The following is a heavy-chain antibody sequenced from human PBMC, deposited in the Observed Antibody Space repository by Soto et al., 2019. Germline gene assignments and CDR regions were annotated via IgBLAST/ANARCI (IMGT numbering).Heavy chain of an antibody. D-gene: IGHD3-10*01. CDR3: AKKGYYPSGKINLFDS. CDR1: GYSINSDYY. V-gene: IGHV4-38-2*01. J-gene: IGHJ4*02. Sequence: SETLSLTCAVSGYSINSDYYWGWIRQPPGKGLEWIGSVDHSGRTYYSPSLRSRLTIFIDTSKNQFSLRLTSVTAADTAMYFCAKKGYYPSGKINLFDSWGPGTLV. CDR2: VDHSGRT.